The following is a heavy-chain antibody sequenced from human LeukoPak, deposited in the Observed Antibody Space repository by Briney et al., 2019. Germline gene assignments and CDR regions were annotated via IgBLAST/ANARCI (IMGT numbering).Heavy chain of an antibody. V-gene: IGHV3-21*06. J-gene: IGHJ4*02. CDR1: GFTFSTYN. D-gene: IGHD1-1*01. Sequence: GGSLRLSCSASGFTFSTYNMNWVRRAPGKGLEWVSVIGSSTSYIDYSDSVKGRFTISRDNAKNSLYLQMNSLRAEDTAVYYCARDRRQRDYFDFWGQGARVTVSS. CDR2: IGSSTSYI. CDR3: ARDRRQRDYFDF.